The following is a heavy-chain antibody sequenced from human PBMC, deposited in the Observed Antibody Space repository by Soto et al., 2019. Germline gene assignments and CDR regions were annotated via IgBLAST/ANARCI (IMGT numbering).Heavy chain of an antibody. J-gene: IGHJ6*02. CDR2: IYSGGST. CDR3: ARDMVRAMDV. D-gene: IGHD3-10*01. CDR1: GVTVSSNY. Sequence: GGSLRLSCAASGVTVSSNYMSWVRQARGKGLGWVSVIYSGGSTYFADSVKGRFTISRDNSKNTLYLQMNSLRAEDTAVYYCARDMVRAMDVWGQGTTVTVSS. V-gene: IGHV3-66*01.